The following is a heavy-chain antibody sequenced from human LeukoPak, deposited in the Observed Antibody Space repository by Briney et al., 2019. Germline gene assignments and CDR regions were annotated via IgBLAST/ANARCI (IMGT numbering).Heavy chain of an antibody. CDR3: ARHIGSEYDFWSGYPDY. J-gene: IGHJ4*02. CDR1: GGSISSYY. D-gene: IGHD3-3*01. CDR2: IYYSGST. Sequence: PSETLSLTCTVSGGSISSYYWSWIRQPPGKGLEWIGSIYYSGSTYYNPSLKSRVTISVDTSKNQFSLKLSSVTAADTAVYYCARHIGSEYDFWSGYPDYWGQGTLVTVSS. V-gene: IGHV4-59*05.